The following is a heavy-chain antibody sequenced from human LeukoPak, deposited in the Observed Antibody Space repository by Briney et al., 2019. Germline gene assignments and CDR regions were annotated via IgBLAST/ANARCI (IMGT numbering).Heavy chain of an antibody. CDR2: KRYDGSDK. CDR1: GFTFSRHG. V-gene: IGHV3-33*01. CDR3: ARDGGGYCGGD. Sequence: GGSLRLSCAASGFTFSRHGMHWVRQAPGKGLEWVAVKRYDGSDKYYADSVKGRFTISRDNSKNTLYLQLNSLRAEDTAVYYCARDGGGYCGGDWGQGTLVTVSS. D-gene: IGHD2-21*01. J-gene: IGHJ4*02.